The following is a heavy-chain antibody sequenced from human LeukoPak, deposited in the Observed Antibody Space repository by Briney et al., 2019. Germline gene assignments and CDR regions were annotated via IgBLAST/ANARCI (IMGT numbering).Heavy chain of an antibody. CDR1: GYTFTGYY. D-gene: IGHD6-13*01. J-gene: IGHJ4*02. Sequence: ASVKVSCKASGYTFTGYYMHWVRQAPRQGLEWMGWINPNSGGTNYAQKFQGRVTMTRDTSISTAYMELSRLRSDDTAVYYCARDPGSSSWYDYWGQGTLVTVSS. CDR3: ARDPGSSSWYDY. CDR2: INPNSGGT. V-gene: IGHV1-2*02.